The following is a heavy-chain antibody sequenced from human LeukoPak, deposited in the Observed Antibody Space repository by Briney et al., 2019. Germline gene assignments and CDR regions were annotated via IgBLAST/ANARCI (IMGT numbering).Heavy chain of an antibody. Sequence: PSETLSFTCSVSGGSINSHYWSWIRQPPGKRLEWIGYIFNTGNTNYNPSLASRVTMSVDTSRAQFFLRLSPVTAADTAIYYCASRPADTTWYGVFDYWSQGTLVTVSS. J-gene: IGHJ4*02. CDR3: ASRPADTTWYGVFDY. CDR1: GGSINSHY. CDR2: IFNTGNT. D-gene: IGHD3-10*01. V-gene: IGHV4-59*11.